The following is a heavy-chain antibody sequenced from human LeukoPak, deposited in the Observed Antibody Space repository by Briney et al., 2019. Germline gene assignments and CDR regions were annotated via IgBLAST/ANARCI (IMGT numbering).Heavy chain of an antibody. CDR3: ARARDYDSSAYPPDY. CDR2: SNPSGGAT. V-gene: IGHV1-46*01. D-gene: IGHD3-22*01. CDR1: GYTFTSYY. J-gene: IGHJ4*02. Sequence: GASVKVSCKASGYTFTSYYIHWVRQAPGQGLEWMGISNPSGGATNYAQKFQGGVTMTSDTSTSTVYMELSSLRSEDTAIYYCARARDYDSSAYPPDYWGQGTLVTVSS.